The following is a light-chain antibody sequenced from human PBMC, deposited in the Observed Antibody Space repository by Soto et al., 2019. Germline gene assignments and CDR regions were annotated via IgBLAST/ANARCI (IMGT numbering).Light chain of an antibody. J-gene: IGKJ3*01. Sequence: EIVLTQSPGTLSLSPGDRATLSCRASQSVSSSYLAWYQQKPGQAPRLLIYGASSRATGIPDRFSGSGSGTDFTLTISRLEPEDFAVYYCKQYCSSPPFTFGPGTKVDIK. CDR1: QSVSSSY. CDR2: GAS. V-gene: IGKV3-20*01. CDR3: KQYCSSPPFT.